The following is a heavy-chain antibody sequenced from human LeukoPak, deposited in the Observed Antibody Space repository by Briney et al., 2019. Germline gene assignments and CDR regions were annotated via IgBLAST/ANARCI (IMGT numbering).Heavy chain of an antibody. D-gene: IGHD5-18*01. CDR3: TTARIQLWLKRAFDT. J-gene: IGHJ3*02. CDR2: IKSKTDGGTT. Sequence: PGGSLRLSCAASGFTFSNAWMSWVRQAPGKGLEWVGRIKSKTDGGTTDYAAPVKGRFTISRDDSKNTLYLQMNSLKTEDTAVYYCTTARIQLWLKRAFDTWGQGTMVTVSS. CDR1: GFTFSNAW. V-gene: IGHV3-15*01.